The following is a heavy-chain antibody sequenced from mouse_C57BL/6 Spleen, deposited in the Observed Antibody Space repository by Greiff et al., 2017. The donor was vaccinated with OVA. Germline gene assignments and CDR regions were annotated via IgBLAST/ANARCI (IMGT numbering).Heavy chain of an antibody. V-gene: IGHV2-6-1*01. CDR2: IWSDGST. CDR3: AGHSVLRSYYAMDY. J-gene: IGHJ4*01. D-gene: IGHD3-1*01. Sequence: QVQLQQSGPGLVAPSQSLSITCTVSGFSLTSYGVHWVRQPPGKGLEWLVVIWSDGSTTYNSALKSRLSISKDNSKSQVFLKMNRLQADDTAMYYCAGHSVLRSYYAMDYWGQGTSVTVSS. CDR1: GFSLTSYG.